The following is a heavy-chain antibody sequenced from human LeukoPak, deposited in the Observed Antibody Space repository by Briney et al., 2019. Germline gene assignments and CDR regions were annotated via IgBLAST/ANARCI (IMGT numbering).Heavy chain of an antibody. CDR3: ASHYDFWSGPFDY. CDR1: GGSIRGYY. Sequence: SETLSLTCNVSGGSIRGYYWSWIRQPPGKGLEWIAYMHDSGTTNSDPSLKSRVTISLDTSKNQLSLKLNSVTAADTAVYYCASHYDFWSGPFDYWGQGTLVTVSS. J-gene: IGHJ4*02. D-gene: IGHD3-3*01. V-gene: IGHV4-59*01. CDR2: MHDSGTT.